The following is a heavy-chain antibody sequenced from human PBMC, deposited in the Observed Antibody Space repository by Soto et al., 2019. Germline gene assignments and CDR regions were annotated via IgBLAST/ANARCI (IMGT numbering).Heavy chain of an antibody. Sequence: QVQLQESGPGLVKPSETLSLTCTVSGGSISTNYWTWIRQPPVKRLEWIGYLYNSGSTNYNPSLKSRVSISVDTSKNQFSLRLSSVTAADTAVYYCARGGSTSLYYYSGLYVWGQGTTVTVSS. CDR3: ARGGSTSLYYYSGLYV. D-gene: IGHD2-2*01. CDR2: LYNSGST. CDR1: GGSISTNY. J-gene: IGHJ6*02. V-gene: IGHV4-59*01.